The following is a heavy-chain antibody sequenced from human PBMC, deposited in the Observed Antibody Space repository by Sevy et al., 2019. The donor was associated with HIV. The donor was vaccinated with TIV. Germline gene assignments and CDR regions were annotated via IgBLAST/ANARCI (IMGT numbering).Heavy chain of an antibody. Sequence: GGSLRLSCAASGFTFSDYYMSWIRQAPGKGLEWVSYISSSGSTIYYADSVKGRFTISRDNAKNSLYLQMNSLRAEDTAVYYCAKAPPGGWLQFIDYWGQGTLVTVSS. CDR2: ISSSGSTI. V-gene: IGHV3-11*01. D-gene: IGHD5-12*01. CDR1: GFTFSDYY. CDR3: AKAPPGGWLQFIDY. J-gene: IGHJ4*02.